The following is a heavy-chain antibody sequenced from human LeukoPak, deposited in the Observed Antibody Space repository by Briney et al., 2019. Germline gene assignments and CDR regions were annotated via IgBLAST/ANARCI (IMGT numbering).Heavy chain of an antibody. CDR2: ISGSGGST. Sequence: PGGSLRLSCAASGFTFSSYAMSWVRQAPGKGLEWVSAISGSGGSTYYADSVKGRFTISRDNSKNTLYLQMNSLRAEDTAVYYCAKVSITMVRGVDFPLDYWGQGTLVTVSS. D-gene: IGHD3-10*01. CDR1: GFTFSSYA. J-gene: IGHJ4*02. CDR3: AKVSITMVRGVDFPLDY. V-gene: IGHV3-23*01.